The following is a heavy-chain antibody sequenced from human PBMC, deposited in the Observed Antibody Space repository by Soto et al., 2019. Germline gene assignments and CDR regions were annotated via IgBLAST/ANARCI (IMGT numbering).Heavy chain of an antibody. J-gene: IGHJ4*02. Sequence: PGGSLRLSCAASGFTFSSYAMSWVRQAPGKGLEWVSAISGNSGSTYYADSVKGRFTISRDNSENTLYLQMNSLRPEDTAIYFCAKVSRGFLDYWGQGTLVTVSS. V-gene: IGHV3-23*01. CDR1: GFTFSSYA. D-gene: IGHD3-22*01. CDR3: AKVSRGFLDY. CDR2: ISGNSGST.